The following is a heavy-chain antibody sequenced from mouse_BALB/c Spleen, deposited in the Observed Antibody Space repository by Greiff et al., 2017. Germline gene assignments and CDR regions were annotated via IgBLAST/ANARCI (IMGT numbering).Heavy chain of an antibody. Sequence: EVMLVESGGDLVKPGGSLKLSCAASGFTFSSYGMSWVRQTPDKRLEWVATISSGGSYTYYPDSVKGRFTISRDNTKNTLYLQMSSLKSEDTAMYYCARLGEQAWFAYWGQGTLVTVSA. V-gene: IGHV5-6*02. CDR1: GFTFSSYG. J-gene: IGHJ3*01. CDR2: ISSGGSYT. CDR3: ARLGEQAWFAY.